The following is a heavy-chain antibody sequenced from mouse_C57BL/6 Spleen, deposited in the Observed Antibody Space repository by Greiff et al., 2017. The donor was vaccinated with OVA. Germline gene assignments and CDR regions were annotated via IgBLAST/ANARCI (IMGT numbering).Heavy chain of an antibody. Sequence: VQLKESGAELVKPGASVKLSCTASGFNTTDYYMHWVKQRTEQGLEWIGRIDPEDGETKYAPKFQGKATITADTSSNTAYLQLSSLTSEDTAVYYCARDYGRRLDFDYWGQGTTLTVSS. CDR2: IDPEDGET. CDR1: GFNTTDYY. J-gene: IGHJ2*01. CDR3: ARDYGRRLDFDY. D-gene: IGHD1-1*01. V-gene: IGHV14-2*01.